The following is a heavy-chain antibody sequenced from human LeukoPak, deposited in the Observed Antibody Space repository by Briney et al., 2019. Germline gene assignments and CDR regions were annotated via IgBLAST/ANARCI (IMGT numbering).Heavy chain of an antibody. V-gene: IGHV4-61*02. J-gene: IGHJ6*03. CDR3: AREYSSSSAYYYYYMDV. D-gene: IGHD6-6*01. Sequence: PSQTLSLTCTVYGGSISSVSYYRRWLRQPPGKGLEWIGRIYTSGSTNNNPSLKSRVTIAVDTSKNQFSLKLSSVTAADTAVYYCAREYSSSSAYYYYYMDVWGKGTTVTVSS. CDR1: GGSISSVSYY. CDR2: IYTSGST.